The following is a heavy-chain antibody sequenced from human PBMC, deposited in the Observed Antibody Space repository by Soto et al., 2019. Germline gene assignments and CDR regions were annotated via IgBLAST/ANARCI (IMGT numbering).Heavy chain of an antibody. CDR3: ARGGIAAAGPFDY. CDR1: GGSFSGYY. V-gene: IGHV4-34*01. J-gene: IGHJ4*02. Sequence: QVQLPQWGAGLLKPSETLSLTCAVYGGSFSGYYWSWIRQPPGKGLEWIGEINHSGSPNYNPSLKSRGTISVDTSKNQFSLELSSVTAADTAVYYCARGGIAAAGPFDYWGQGTLVTVSS. CDR2: INHSGSP. D-gene: IGHD6-13*01.